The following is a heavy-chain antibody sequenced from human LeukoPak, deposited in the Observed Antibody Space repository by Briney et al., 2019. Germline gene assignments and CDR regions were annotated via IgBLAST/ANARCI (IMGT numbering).Heavy chain of an antibody. CDR2: ISGSGGST. CDR1: GFTLSSYA. Sequence: GGSLRLSCAASGFTLSSYAMSWVRQAPGKGLEWVSAISGSGGSTYHEESVKGRFIISRDNSKNTLYLQMNSLRPEDTAVYYRARDSGYSNSWYDFDYWGQGILVTVSS. CDR3: ARDSGYSNSWYDFDY. D-gene: IGHD6-13*01. J-gene: IGHJ4*02. V-gene: IGHV3-23*01.